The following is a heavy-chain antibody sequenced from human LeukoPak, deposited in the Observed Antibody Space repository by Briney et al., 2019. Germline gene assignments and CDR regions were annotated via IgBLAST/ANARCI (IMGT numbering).Heavy chain of an antibody. V-gene: IGHV4-39*07. CDR3: ARSDGYGLVGI. J-gene: IGHJ3*02. Sequence: SETLSLTCTVSGGSISGSSYYWGWIRQPPGKTLEWIGSIYSSGSTYYNPSLKSRVIIMIDTPKNHFSLTLSSVTAADTAVYYCARSDGYGLVGIWGQGTMVTVSS. CDR2: IYSSGST. D-gene: IGHD5-18*01. CDR1: GGSISGSSYY.